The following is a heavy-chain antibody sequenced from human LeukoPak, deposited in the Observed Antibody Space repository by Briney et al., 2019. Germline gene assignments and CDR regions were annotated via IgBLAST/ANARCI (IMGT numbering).Heavy chain of an antibody. CDR3: ARDGLWFGESQSAFDI. CDR1: GFTFSSYS. J-gene: IGHJ3*02. D-gene: IGHD3-10*01. Sequence: PGGSLRLSCAASGFTFSSYSMNWVRQAPGKGLEWVSSISSSSSYIYYADSVKGRFTISRDNAKNSLYLQMNSLRAEDTAVYYCARDGLWFGESQSAFDIWGQGTMVTVSS. CDR2: ISSSSSYI. V-gene: IGHV3-21*01.